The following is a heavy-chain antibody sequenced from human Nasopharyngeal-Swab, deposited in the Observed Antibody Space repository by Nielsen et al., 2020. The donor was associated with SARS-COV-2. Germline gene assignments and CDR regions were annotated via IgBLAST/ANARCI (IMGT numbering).Heavy chain of an antibody. J-gene: IGHJ4*02. CDR3: ARDGPNWNLDY. CDR2: ISTDGRNK. V-gene: IGHV3-33*01. Sequence: WIRQPPGKGLEWLALISTDGRNKYYSDSMKGRVTVSRENSNNILYLQFNSLRAEDTAVYHCARDGPNWNLDYWGQGTLVTVSS. D-gene: IGHD1-1*01.